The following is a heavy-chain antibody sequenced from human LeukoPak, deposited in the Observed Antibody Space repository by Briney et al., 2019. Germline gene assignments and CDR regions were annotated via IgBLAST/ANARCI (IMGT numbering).Heavy chain of an antibody. V-gene: IGHV3-21*01. J-gene: IGHJ2*01. CDR2: ISGSGGST. CDR3: AREERDGYNYYWYFDL. D-gene: IGHD5-24*01. Sequence: GGSLRLSCAASGFTFSRYSMNWVRQAPGKGLEWVSAISGSGGSTYYADSVKGRFTISRDNAKNSLYLQMNSLRAEDTAVYYCAREERDGYNYYWYFDLWGRGTLVTVSS. CDR1: GFTFSRYS.